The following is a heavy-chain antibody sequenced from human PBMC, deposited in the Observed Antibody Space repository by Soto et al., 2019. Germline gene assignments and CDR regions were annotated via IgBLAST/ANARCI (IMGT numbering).Heavy chain of an antibody. V-gene: IGHV4-39*01. D-gene: IGHD3-3*01. CDR3: ATYPRGDFWSGFPKGVYDY. J-gene: IGHJ4*02. CDR2: IYYSGST. CDR1: GGSISSSSYY. Sequence: QLQLQESGPGLVKPSETLSLTCTVSGGSISSSSYYWGWIRQPPGKGLEWIGSIYYSGSTYYNPSLKSRVTISVDTSKNQFSLKLSSVTAADTAVYYCATYPRGDFWSGFPKGVYDYWGQGTLVTVSS.